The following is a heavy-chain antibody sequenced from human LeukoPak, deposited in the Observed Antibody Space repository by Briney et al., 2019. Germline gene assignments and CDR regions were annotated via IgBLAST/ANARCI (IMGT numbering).Heavy chain of an antibody. CDR3: ARAGVYSSSYPYGDYGY. D-gene: IGHD6-13*01. J-gene: IGHJ4*02. Sequence: PGGSLRLSCAASGFTFSSYWMHWVRQAPGKGLVWVSRINSDGSSTSYADSAKGRFTISRDNAKNTLYLQMNSLRAEDTAVYYCARAGVYSSSYPYGDYGYWGQGTLVTVSS. V-gene: IGHV3-74*01. CDR2: INSDGSST. CDR1: GFTFSSYW.